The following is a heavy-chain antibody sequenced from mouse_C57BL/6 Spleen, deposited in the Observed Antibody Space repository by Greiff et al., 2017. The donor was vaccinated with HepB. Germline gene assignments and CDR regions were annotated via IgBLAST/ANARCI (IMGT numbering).Heavy chain of an antibody. CDR1: GYAFTNYL. V-gene: IGHV1-54*01. J-gene: IGHJ2*01. D-gene: IGHD2-3*01. CDR3: ARGVTTLPGFDD. Sequence: VKLMESGAELVRPGTSVKVSCKASGYAFTNYLIEWVKQRPGQGLEWIGVINPGSGGTNYNEKFKGKATLTADKSSSTACMQLSSLTSEDSAVYFGARGVTTLPGFDDWGQGTTLTVSS. CDR2: INPGSGGT.